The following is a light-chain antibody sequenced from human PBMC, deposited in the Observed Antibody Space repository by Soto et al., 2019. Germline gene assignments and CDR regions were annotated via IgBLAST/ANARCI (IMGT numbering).Light chain of an antibody. Sequence: SVLPPSPATLSLSPGERATLSCRASQSVSSYLAWYQQKPGRAPRLLIYDASNRGTGIPARFSGSGAGTDFSLTISSLEPEDVAVYYCQQRSNCPPWTFGQGTKVEIK. V-gene: IGKV3-11*01. CDR3: QQRSNCPPWT. CDR1: QSVSSY. CDR2: DAS. J-gene: IGKJ1*01.